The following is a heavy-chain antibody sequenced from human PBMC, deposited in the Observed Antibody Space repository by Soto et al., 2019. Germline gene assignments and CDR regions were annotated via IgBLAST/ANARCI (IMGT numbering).Heavy chain of an antibody. D-gene: IGHD4-4*01. CDR1: GFTFSSYA. V-gene: IGHV3-23*01. J-gene: IGHJ3*02. CDR2: ISGSGGST. CDR3: AKDLDYSKAFDI. Sequence: GGSLSLSCAASGFTFSSYAMSWVRQAPGKGLEWVSAISGSGGSTYYADSVKGRFTISRDNSKNTLYLQMNSLRAEDTAVYYCAKDLDYSKAFDIWGQGTMVTVSS.